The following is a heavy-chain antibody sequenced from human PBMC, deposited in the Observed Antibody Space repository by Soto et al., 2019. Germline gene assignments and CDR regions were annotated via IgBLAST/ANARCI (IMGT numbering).Heavy chain of an antibody. Sequence: GGSLRLSCAASGFTFSSYGMHWVRQAPGKGLEWVAVIWYDGSNKYYADSVKGRFTISRDNSKNTLYLQMNSLRAEDTAVYYCARVDKVGLGIAARHYMDVWGKGTTVTVSS. CDR2: IWYDGSNK. CDR3: ARVDKVGLGIAARHYMDV. J-gene: IGHJ6*03. CDR1: GFTFSSYG. V-gene: IGHV3-33*01. D-gene: IGHD6-6*01.